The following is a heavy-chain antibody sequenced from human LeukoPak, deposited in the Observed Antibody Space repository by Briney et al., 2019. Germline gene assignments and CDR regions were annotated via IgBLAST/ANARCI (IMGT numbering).Heavy chain of an antibody. CDR2: IYHSGST. CDR1: GGSISSGGYS. V-gene: IGHV4-30-2*01. D-gene: IGHD4-17*01. J-gene: IGHJ3*02. Sequence: SQTLSLTCAVSGGSISSGGYSWSWIRQPPGKGLEWIGYIYHSGSTYYNPSLKSRVTISVDRSKNQFSLKLSSVTAADTAVYXXXXXXXXXDYLGAFDIWGQGTMVTVSS. CDR3: XXXXXXXDYLGAFDI.